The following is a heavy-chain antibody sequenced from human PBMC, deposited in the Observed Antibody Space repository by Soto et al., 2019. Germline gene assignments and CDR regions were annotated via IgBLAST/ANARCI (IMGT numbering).Heavy chain of an antibody. CDR1: GYTCTSYA. CDR2: INAGNGNT. V-gene: IGHV1-3*01. Sequence: GASVKVSCKASGYTCTSYAMHCVLQSPVQRREWMGWINAGNGNTKYSQKFQGRVTITRDTSASTAYMELSSLRSEDTAVYYCARDRGYCSGGSCPRSWFDPWGQGTLVTVSS. J-gene: IGHJ5*02. CDR3: ARDRGYCSGGSCPRSWFDP. D-gene: IGHD2-15*01.